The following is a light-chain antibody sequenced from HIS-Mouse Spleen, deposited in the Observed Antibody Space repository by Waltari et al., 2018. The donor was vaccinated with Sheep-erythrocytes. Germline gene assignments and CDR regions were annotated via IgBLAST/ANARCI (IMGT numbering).Light chain of an antibody. V-gene: IGLV3-1*01. J-gene: IGLJ2*01. CDR1: KLGDKY. CDR3: QAWDSSIVV. Sequence: SSELTQPPSVSVSPGQTASITCSGDKLGDKYACWYQQKPGQSPVLVIYQDTKRPSGIPGRFSGSTSGNTATLTISGTQAMDEADYYCQAWDSSIVVFGGGTKLTVL. CDR2: QDT.